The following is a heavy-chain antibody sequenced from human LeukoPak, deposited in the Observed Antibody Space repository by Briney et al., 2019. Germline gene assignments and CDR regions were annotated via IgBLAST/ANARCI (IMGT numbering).Heavy chain of an antibody. CDR3: ARELREHGVFDI. J-gene: IGHJ3*02. V-gene: IGHV3-53*01. CDR2: IYSDGST. CDR1: GFTVWGHD. Sequence: GGSLSLSCAASGFTVWGHDMSGVRHAPGEGGEWVSEIYSDGSTYYAASVKGRFSISRDNSKNTVYLQMNSLRAEDTAVYYCARELREHGVFDIWGQGTMVTVSS. D-gene: IGHD1-26*01.